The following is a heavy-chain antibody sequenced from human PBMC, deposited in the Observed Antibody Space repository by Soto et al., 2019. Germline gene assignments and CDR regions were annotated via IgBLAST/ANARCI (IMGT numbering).Heavy chain of an antibody. CDR2: ISWNSGSI. D-gene: IGHD6-13*01. Sequence: GGSLRLSCAASGFTFDDYAMHWVRQAPGKGLEWVSGISWNSGSIGYADSVKGRFTISRDNAKNSLYLQMNSLRAEDTALYYCAKDSVVGAAANYYMDVWGKGTTVTVSS. CDR1: GFTFDDYA. J-gene: IGHJ6*03. CDR3: AKDSVVGAAANYYMDV. V-gene: IGHV3-9*01.